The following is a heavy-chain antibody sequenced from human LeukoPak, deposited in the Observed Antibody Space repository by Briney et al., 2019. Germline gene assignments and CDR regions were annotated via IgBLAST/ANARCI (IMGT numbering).Heavy chain of an antibody. V-gene: IGHV5-51*01. D-gene: IGHD1-26*01. CDR3: AILEYSGSYYFEY. Sequence: GESLRISCKGSGYSFTSYWIGWVRQMPGKGLEWMGIIYPGDSDTRYSPSFQGQVTISADKSTNTAYLQWSSLKASDTAMYYCAILEYSGSYYFEYWGQGTLVTVSS. CDR1: GYSFTSYW. CDR2: IYPGDSDT. J-gene: IGHJ4*02.